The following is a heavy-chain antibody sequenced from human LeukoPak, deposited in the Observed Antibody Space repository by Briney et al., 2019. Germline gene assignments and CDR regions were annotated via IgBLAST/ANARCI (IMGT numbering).Heavy chain of an antibody. J-gene: IGHJ5*02. CDR3: ARGRDVLRFLEWSHPSYWFDP. Sequence: GASVKVSCKASGYTFTSYDINWVRQATGQGLEWMGWMNPNSGNTGYAQKFQGRVTITRNTSISTAYMELSSLRSEDTAVYYCARGRDVLRFLEWSHPSYWFDPWGQGTLVTVSS. CDR1: GYTFTSYD. D-gene: IGHD3-3*01. CDR2: MNPNSGNT. V-gene: IGHV1-8*03.